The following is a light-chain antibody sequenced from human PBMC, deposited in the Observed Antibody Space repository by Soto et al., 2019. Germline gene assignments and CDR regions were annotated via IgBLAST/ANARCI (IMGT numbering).Light chain of an antibody. CDR1: TGGVTSGHY. CDR3: SLSYNGVLV. CDR2: RTT. Sequence: QTVVTQEPSLTVSPGGTVTLTCGSSTGGVTSGHYFYWFQQKPGQAPTTLIYRTTIRHSWTSARFSGSLLGDKAALTLSGAQPEDEAEYFCSLSYNGVLVFGGRTQLTVL. V-gene: IGLV7-46*01. J-gene: IGLJ2*01.